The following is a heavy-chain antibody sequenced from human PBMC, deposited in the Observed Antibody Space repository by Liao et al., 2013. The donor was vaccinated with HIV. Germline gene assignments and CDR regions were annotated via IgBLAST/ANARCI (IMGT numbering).Heavy chain of an antibody. CDR3: ARASPPQYSGSYITVVAFDI. D-gene: IGHD1-26*01. V-gene: IGHV4-30-4*08. J-gene: IGHJ3*02. Sequence: QLQLQESGPGLVKPSETLSLTCTVSGASISSSSYYWGWIRQPPGKGLEWIGYIYYSGSAYYNPSLTSRLTMSVDTSKNQFSLKLRSVTAADSAVYYCARASPPQYSGSYITVVAFDIWGQGTAVTVSS. CDR2: IYYSGSA. CDR1: GASISSSSYY.